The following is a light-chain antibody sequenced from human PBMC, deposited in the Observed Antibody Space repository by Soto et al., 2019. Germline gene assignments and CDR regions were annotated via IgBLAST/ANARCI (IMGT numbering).Light chain of an antibody. Sequence: QSALTQPASVSGSPGQSITISCTGTSSDVGAYDYVSWYQHHPGKAPKLMIYDVTNRPSGVSDRFSGSKSGNTASLTISGLHTEDEADYHCSSYTRSSTLXFGGGXKVXV. V-gene: IGLV2-14*01. CDR2: DVT. CDR1: SSDVGAYDY. CDR3: SSYTRSSTLX. J-gene: IGLJ2*01.